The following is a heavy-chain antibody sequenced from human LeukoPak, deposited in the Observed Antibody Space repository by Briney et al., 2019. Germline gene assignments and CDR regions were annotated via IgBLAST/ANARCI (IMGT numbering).Heavy chain of an antibody. Sequence: ASVNVSCTASGYMFSVFGITWVRQAPGQGLEWMGSIRVHNGDTNYAQRFQGRLTMTTDTSATTAYMELRSLKSDDTAVYYCARDRYDVGVAFDFWGQGTMVTVSS. V-gene: IGHV1-18*01. J-gene: IGHJ3*01. CDR1: GYMFSVFG. CDR2: IRVHNGDT. D-gene: IGHD3-9*01. CDR3: ARDRYDVGVAFDF.